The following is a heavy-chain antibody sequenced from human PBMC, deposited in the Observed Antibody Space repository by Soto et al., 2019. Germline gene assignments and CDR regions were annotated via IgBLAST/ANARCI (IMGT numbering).Heavy chain of an antibody. V-gene: IGHV4-31*02. CDR2: IYYSGST. Sequence: KGLEWIGYIYYSGSTYYNPSLKSRVTISVDTSKNQFSLKLSSVTAADTAVYYCARAQGPRHYDFWSGYSYYGMDVWGQGTTVTVSS. D-gene: IGHD3-3*01. CDR3: ARAQGPRHYDFWSGYSYYGMDV. J-gene: IGHJ6*02.